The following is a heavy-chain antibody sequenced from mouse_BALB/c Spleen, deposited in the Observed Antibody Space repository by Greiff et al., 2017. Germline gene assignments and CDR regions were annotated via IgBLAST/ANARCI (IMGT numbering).Heavy chain of an antibody. D-gene: IGHD2-14*01. CDR3: ARYDYRYDRGWFAY. CDR2: ISYSGST. V-gene: IGHV3-2*02. CDR1: GYSITSDYA. Sequence: EVQLQESGPGLVKPSQSLSLTCTVTGYSITSDYAWNWIRQFPGNKLEWMGYISYSGSTSYNPSLKSRISITRDTSKNQFFLQLNSVTTEDTATYYCARYDYRYDRGWFAYWGQGTLVTVSA. J-gene: IGHJ3*01.